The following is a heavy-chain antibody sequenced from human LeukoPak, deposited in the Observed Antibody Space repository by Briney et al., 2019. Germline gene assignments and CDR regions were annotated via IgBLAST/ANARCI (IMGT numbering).Heavy chain of an antibody. Sequence: SETLSLTCTVSGGSISSGDYYWSWIRQPPGKGLEWIGYIYYSGSTYYNPSLKSRVTISVDTSKNQFSLKLSSVTAADTAVCYCAREKYYDSSGCFDYWGQGTLVTVSS. CDR3: AREKYYDSSGCFDY. CDR1: GGSISSGDYY. J-gene: IGHJ4*02. V-gene: IGHV4-30-4*01. D-gene: IGHD3-22*01. CDR2: IYYSGST.